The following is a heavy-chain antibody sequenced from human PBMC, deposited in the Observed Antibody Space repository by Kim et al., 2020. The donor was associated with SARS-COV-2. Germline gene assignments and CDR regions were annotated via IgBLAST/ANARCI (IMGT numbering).Heavy chain of an antibody. V-gene: IGHV4-59*08. D-gene: IGHD1-26*01. CDR2: IYYSGST. CDR3: ARHDPSGSSTLVVRYWYFDL. Sequence: SETLSLTCTVSGGSISSYYWSWIRQPPGKGLEWIGYIYYSGSTNYNPSLKSRVTISVDTSKNQFSLKLSSVTAADTAVYYCARHDPSGSSTLVVRYWYFDLWGRGTLVTVSS. CDR1: GGSISSYY. J-gene: IGHJ2*01.